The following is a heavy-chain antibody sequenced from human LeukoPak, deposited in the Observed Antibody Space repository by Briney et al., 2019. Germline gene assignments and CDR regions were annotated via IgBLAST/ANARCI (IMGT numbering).Heavy chain of an antibody. CDR2: ISSNGEST. CDR3: AAGSSGWYGNYYYGMDV. D-gene: IGHD6-19*01. J-gene: IGHJ6*02. Sequence: PGGSLRLSCSASGFTLSSFAMHWVRQAPGKGLDYISSISSNGESTYYADSVKGRFTISRDNSKNTLYLQMNSLRAEDTAVYYCAAGSSGWYGNYYYGMDVWGQGTTVTVSS. CDR1: GFTLSSFA. V-gene: IGHV3-64*04.